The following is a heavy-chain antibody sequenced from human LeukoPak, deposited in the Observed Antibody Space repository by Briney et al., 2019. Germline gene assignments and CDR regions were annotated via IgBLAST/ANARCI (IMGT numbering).Heavy chain of an antibody. CDR1: GGSISSSSYY. D-gene: IGHD2-15*01. J-gene: IGHJ3*02. CDR2: LYYSGST. V-gene: IGHV4-39*01. Sequence: SETLSLTCTVSGGSISSSSYYWGWIRQPPGKGLEWIGNLYYSGSTYYNPSLKSRVTISVDTSRDQFSLKLTSVTAADTAVYYCARPLTSGVVVVAANDNAFDIWGPGTMVTVSS. CDR3: ARPLTSGVVVVAANDNAFDI.